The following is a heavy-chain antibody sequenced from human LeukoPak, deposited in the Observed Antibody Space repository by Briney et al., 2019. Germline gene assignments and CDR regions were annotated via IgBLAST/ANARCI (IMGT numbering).Heavy chain of an antibody. CDR3: ARDQSIYSISAPGTC. CDR1: GFTFSSYA. Sequence: GGSLRLSCAASGFTFSSYAMSWVRQAPGKGLEWVSSNSISGDNTYYADSVKGRFTISRDNSKNTLYLQMNSLRAEDTAVYYCARDQSIYSISAPGTCWGQGTLVTVSS. V-gene: IGHV3-23*01. CDR2: NSISGDNT. J-gene: IGHJ4*02. D-gene: IGHD6-6*01.